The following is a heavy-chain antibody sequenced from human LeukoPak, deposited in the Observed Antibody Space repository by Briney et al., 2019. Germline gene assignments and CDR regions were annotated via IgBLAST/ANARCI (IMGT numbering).Heavy chain of an antibody. CDR1: GYTSTSFG. CDR3: ARSVPSDY. V-gene: IGHV1-18*01. Sequence: ASVKVSCKTSGYTSTSFGISWVRQAPGQGLEWMGWISVYNGDTNFAQKFQGRVTMTADTSTSTVYMELGNLRSDDTAVYYCARSVPSDYWGQGTLVTVSS. J-gene: IGHJ4*02. CDR2: ISVYNGDT.